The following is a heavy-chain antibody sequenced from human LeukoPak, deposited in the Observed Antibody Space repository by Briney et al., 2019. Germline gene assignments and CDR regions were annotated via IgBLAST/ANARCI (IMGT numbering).Heavy chain of an antibody. Sequence: ASVKVSCKASGGTFSSYAISWVRQAPGQGLEWMGRIIPILGIANYAQKFQGRVTITADKSTSTAYMELSSLRSEDTAVYYCARDQETYYYGSGSYLYYWGQGTLVTASS. D-gene: IGHD3-10*01. CDR3: ARDQETYYYGSGSYLYY. CDR1: GGTFSSYA. J-gene: IGHJ4*02. V-gene: IGHV1-69*04. CDR2: IIPILGIA.